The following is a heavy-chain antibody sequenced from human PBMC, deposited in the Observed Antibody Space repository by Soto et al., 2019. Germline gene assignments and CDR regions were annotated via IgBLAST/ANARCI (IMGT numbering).Heavy chain of an antibody. CDR3: ARDRFYYDILTGYYRRYYYYGMDV. D-gene: IGHD3-9*01. Sequence: GASVKVSCKASGGTFSSYAISWVRQAPGQGLEWMGGIIPIFGTANYAQKFQGRVTITADESTSTAYMELSSLRSEDTAVYYCARDRFYYDILTGYYRRYYYYGMDVWGQGTTVTVSS. CDR2: IIPIFGTA. J-gene: IGHJ6*02. V-gene: IGHV1-69*13. CDR1: GGTFSSYA.